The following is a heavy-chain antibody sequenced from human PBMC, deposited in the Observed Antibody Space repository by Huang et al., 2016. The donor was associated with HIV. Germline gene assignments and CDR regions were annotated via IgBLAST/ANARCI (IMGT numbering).Heavy chain of an antibody. CDR1: GFTFSSYW. V-gene: IGHV3-74*01. Sequence: EVQLVESGGGLVQPGGSLRLSCAASGFTFSSYWMHWVRQVPGKGLVWVSHIKRDGSRKSYADAVKGRFTISRDNAKNTLYLQMNSLRAEDTAVYYCARGSRQGKYYYGSGTAYWGQGTLVTVSS. D-gene: IGHD3-10*01. J-gene: IGHJ4*02. CDR2: IKRDGSRK. CDR3: ARGSRQGKYYYGSGTAY.